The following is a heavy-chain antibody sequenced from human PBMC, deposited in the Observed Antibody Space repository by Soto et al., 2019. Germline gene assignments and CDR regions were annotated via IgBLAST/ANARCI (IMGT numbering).Heavy chain of an antibody. V-gene: IGHV3-74*01. D-gene: IGHD3-10*01. CDR2: INSDGSST. Sequence: GGSLRLSCAASGFTFSSYWMHWVRQAPGKGLVWVSRINSDGSSTSYADSVKGRFTISRDNAKNTLYLQMNSLRAEDTAVYYCARDFNWLWFGESNYYGMDVWGQGTTVTVSS. CDR3: ARDFNWLWFGESNYYGMDV. CDR1: GFTFSSYW. J-gene: IGHJ6*02.